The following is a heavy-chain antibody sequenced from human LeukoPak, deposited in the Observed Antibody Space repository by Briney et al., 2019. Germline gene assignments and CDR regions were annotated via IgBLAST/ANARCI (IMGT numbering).Heavy chain of an antibody. D-gene: IGHD1-14*01. J-gene: IGHJ3*02. CDR2: IYYSGST. CDR3: ARRTGPPAYAFDI. CDR1: GGSISSYY. Sequence: SESLSLTCTVSGGSISSYYWSWIRQPPGKGLEWIGYIYYSGSTNYNPSLKSRVTISVDTSKNQFSLKLSSVTAADTAVYYCARRTGPPAYAFDIWGQGTMVTVSS. V-gene: IGHV4-59*01.